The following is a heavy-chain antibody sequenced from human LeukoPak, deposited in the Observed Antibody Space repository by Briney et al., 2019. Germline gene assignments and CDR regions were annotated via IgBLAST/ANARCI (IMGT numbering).Heavy chain of an antibody. CDR1: GFTSSSYG. V-gene: IGHV3-33*06. J-gene: IGHJ4*02. CDR2: IWYDGSNK. Sequence: GGSLRLSCAASGFTSSSYGVHWVRQAPGKGLEWVAVIWYDGSNKYYADSVKGRFTISRDNSKNTLYLQMNSLRAEDTAVYYCAKAGGSGPTDYWGQGTLVTVSS. CDR3: AKAGGSGPTDY. D-gene: IGHD3-10*01.